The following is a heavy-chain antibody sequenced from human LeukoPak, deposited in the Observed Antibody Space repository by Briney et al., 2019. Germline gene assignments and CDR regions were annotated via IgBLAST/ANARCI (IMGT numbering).Heavy chain of an antibody. Sequence: SQTLSLTCTVSGGSISSGGYYWRWVRQHPGRGLEWFGYIYYSGSTYYNPSLKSRVTISVDTPENQFSLKLSSVTAADTAVYYCARVKVATITVDYWGQGTLVTVSS. CDR3: ARVKVATITVDY. CDR2: IYYSGST. CDR1: GGSISSGGYY. D-gene: IGHD5-12*01. V-gene: IGHV4-31*03. J-gene: IGHJ4*02.